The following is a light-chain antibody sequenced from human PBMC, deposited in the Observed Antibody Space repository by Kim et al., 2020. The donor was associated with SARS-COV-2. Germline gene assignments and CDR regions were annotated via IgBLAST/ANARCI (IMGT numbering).Light chain of an antibody. CDR3: QQYGSSPLA. Sequence: EIVLTQSPGTLSLSPGERATLSCRASQSVSSNYLAWYQQKPGQAPRLLIYGASSRATGVPDRFSGSGSGTDFTLTISKLEPEDFALYHCQQYGSSPLAFGQENKVDIK. J-gene: IGKJ1*01. V-gene: IGKV3-20*01. CDR2: GAS. CDR1: QSVSSNY.